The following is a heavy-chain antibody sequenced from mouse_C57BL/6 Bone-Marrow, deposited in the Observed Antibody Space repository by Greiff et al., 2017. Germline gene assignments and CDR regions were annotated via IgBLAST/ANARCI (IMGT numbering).Heavy chain of an antibody. CDR3: ARDFYGNTWFAY. J-gene: IGHJ3*01. V-gene: IGHV5-4*01. CDR1: GFTFSSYA. D-gene: IGHD2-1*01. Sequence: EVQLVESGGGLVKPGGSLKLSCAASGFTFSSYAMSWVRQTPEKRLEWVATISDGGSYTYYPDNVKGRFTISRDNAKNNLYLQMSHLKSEDTAMYYCARDFYGNTWFAYWGQGTLVTVSA. CDR2: ISDGGSYT.